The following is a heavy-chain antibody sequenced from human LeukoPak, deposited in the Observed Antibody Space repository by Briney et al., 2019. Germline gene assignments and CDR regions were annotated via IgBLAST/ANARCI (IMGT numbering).Heavy chain of an antibody. J-gene: IGHJ4*02. V-gene: IGHV3-53*01. Sequence: GGSLRLSSAASGFTVSSNYMSWVHQAPGKGLEWVSVIYSGGSTYYADSLKGRFTISRDNSKNTLYLQMNSLRAEDTAVYYCARGDFWSGYSYFDYWGQGTLVTVSS. D-gene: IGHD3-3*01. CDR2: IYSGGST. CDR1: GFTVSSNY. CDR3: ARGDFWSGYSYFDY.